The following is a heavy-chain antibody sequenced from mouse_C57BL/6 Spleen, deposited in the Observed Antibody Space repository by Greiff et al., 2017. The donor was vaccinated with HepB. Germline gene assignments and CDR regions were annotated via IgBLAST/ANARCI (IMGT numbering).Heavy chain of an antibody. CDR2: IDPSDSYT. V-gene: IGHV1-69*01. CDR3: ARSRDD. Sequence: QVQLKQPGAELVMPGASVKLSCKASGYTFTSYWMHWVKQRPGQGLEWIGEIDPSDSYTNYNQKFKGKSTLTVDKSSSTAYMQLSSLTSEDSAVYYCARSRDDWGQGTTLTVSS. CDR1: GYTFTSYW. J-gene: IGHJ2*01. D-gene: IGHD1-1*01.